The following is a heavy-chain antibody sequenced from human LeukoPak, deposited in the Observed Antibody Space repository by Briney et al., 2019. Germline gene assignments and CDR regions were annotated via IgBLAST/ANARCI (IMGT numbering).Heavy chain of an antibody. CDR1: GGSISSYY. CDR3: ARVGGGLRPYYYYGMDV. D-gene: IGHD3-16*01. V-gene: IGHV4-59*01. J-gene: IGHJ6*02. Sequence: SETPSLTCTVSGGSISSYYWSWIRQRPGQGLEWIGYIYYSGSTNYNHSLKSRVTISVDTSKNQFSLKLSSVTAADTAVYYCARVGGGLRPYYYYGMDVWGQGTTVTVSS. CDR2: IYYSGST.